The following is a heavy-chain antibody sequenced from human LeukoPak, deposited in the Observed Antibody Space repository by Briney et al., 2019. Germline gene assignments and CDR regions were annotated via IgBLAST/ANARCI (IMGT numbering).Heavy chain of an antibody. V-gene: IGHV4-39*01. J-gene: IGHJ4*02. CDR3: ARQHGYSYGSFDY. CDR2: IYHTGST. D-gene: IGHD5-18*01. Sequence: SETLSLTCSVSGGSISTNYYYWGWLRQPPGKRLVWIGSIYHTGSTYYNPSLKSRGTISVDTSKNQLSLKLTSVTAADTAVYYCARQHGYSYGSFDYWGQGTLVTVSP. CDR1: GGSISTNYYY.